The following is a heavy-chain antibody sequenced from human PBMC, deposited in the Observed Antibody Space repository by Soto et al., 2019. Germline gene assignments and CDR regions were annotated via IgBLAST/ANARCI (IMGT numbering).Heavy chain of an antibody. J-gene: IGHJ4*02. D-gene: IGHD3-16*01. V-gene: IGHV3-23*01. CDR1: EFTFSNYV. CDR3: TRGGSLYDRTKGDY. CDR2: ISGSGGVST. Sequence: EVQLLESGGGLVQPGGSLRLSCAASEFTFSNYVMSWVRQAPGKGLEWVSAISGSGGVSTYYADSVKGRFTISRDNAKNSLFLQMNSLRVEDTAVYSCTRGGSLYDRTKGDYWGPGTQVTVSS.